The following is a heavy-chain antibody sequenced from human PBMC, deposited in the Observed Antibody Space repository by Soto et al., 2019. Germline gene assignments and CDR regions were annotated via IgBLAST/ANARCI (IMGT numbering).Heavy chain of an antibody. CDR1: GFTFSSYA. CDR3: ANRKEDCGGDCYSAY. V-gene: IGHV3-23*01. D-gene: IGHD2-21*02. Sequence: GGSLSLSCAASGFTFSSYAMSWVRQAPGKGLEWVSAISGSGGSTYYADSVKGRFTISRDNSKNTLYLQMNSLRAEDTAVYYCANRKEDCGGDCYSAYWGQGTLVTVSS. CDR2: ISGSGGST. J-gene: IGHJ4*02.